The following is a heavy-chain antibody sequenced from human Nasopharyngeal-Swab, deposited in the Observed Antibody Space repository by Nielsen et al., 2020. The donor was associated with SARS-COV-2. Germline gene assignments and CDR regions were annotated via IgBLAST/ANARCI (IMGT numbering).Heavy chain of an antibody. J-gene: IGHJ4*02. CDR3: ARDLFHSSSWYEDY. CDR2: ISYDGSNK. Sequence: GGSLRLSCAASGFTFGSYAMHWVRQAPGKGLEWVAVISYDGSNKYYADSVKGRFTISRDNSKNTLYLQMNSLRAEDTAVYYCARDLFHSSSWYEDYWGQGTLVTVSS. V-gene: IGHV3-30*04. D-gene: IGHD6-13*01. CDR1: GFTFGSYA.